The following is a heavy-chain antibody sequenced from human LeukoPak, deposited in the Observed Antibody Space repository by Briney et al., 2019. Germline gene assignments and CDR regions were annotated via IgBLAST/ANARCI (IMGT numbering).Heavy chain of an antibody. CDR2: IASDGSST. CDR1: GFTFSSYW. D-gene: IGHD4-23*01. J-gene: IGHJ4*02. Sequence: GGSLRLSCAAPGFTFSSYWMNWVRQAPGKGLGWVSRIASDGSSTKYADSVKGRFSISRDNAKNTLYLQMNSLRVEDTAVYYCARGRPHGNDYWGQGTPVTVSS. CDR3: ARGRPHGNDY. V-gene: IGHV3-74*03.